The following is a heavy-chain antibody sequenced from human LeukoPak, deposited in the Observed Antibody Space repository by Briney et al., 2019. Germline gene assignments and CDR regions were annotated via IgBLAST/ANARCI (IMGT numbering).Heavy chain of an antibody. CDR1: GGSISSSSYY. D-gene: IGHD3-22*01. Sequence: PSETLSLTCIVSGGSISSSSYYWGWIRQPPGKGLEWIGSIYYSGSTYYNPSLKSRVTISVDTSKNQFSLKLSSVTAADTAVYYCAKLRRTNYYDSSGYFAHTNWFDPWGQGTLVTVSS. J-gene: IGHJ5*02. CDR2: IYYSGST. CDR3: AKLRRTNYYDSSGYFAHTNWFDP. V-gene: IGHV4-39*01.